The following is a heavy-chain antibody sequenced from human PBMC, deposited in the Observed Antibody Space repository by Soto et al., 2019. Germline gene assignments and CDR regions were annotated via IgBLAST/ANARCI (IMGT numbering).Heavy chain of an antibody. D-gene: IGHD4-17*01. Sequence: PSETLSLTCAVYGGSFSGSYLSWIRQPPGKGLEWIGEINHSGTTNYNPSLKSRVTISVDTSKNQFSLKLSSVTAADTAIYYCATYGANSHYWGQGTLVTVSS. CDR2: INHSGTT. V-gene: IGHV4-34*01. CDR1: GGSFSGSY. J-gene: IGHJ4*02. CDR3: ATYGANSHY.